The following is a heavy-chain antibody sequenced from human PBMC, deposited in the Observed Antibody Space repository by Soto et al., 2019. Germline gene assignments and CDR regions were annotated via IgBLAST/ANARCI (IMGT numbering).Heavy chain of an antibody. D-gene: IGHD6-19*01. Sequence: SETLSLTCTVSGASISSYFWAWIRQPAGKGLEWIGRISTSGTTNYNPALKRRVTMKVDKSQNHFSLNLSSVTDADTAVYYCAREAGPESWFDPWGQGTLVTVSS. CDR1: GASISSYF. CDR3: AREAGPESWFDP. V-gene: IGHV4-4*07. J-gene: IGHJ5*02. CDR2: ISTSGTT.